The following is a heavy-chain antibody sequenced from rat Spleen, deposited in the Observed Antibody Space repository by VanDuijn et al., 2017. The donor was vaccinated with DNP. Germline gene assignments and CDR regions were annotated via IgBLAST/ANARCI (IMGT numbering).Heavy chain of an antibody. D-gene: IGHD5-1*01. CDR3: ARLGGD. V-gene: IGHV5-25*01. CDR1: GITFSDHN. Sequence: EVQLVESGGGLVQPGRSLKLSCAVSGITFSDHNMAWVRQAPKKGLEWVASISTGGDNTHYRDSVKGRFIISRHNAKKTLYLQMDSLRSEDTATYYCARLGGDWGQGVMVTVSS. CDR2: ISTGGDNT. J-gene: IGHJ2*01.